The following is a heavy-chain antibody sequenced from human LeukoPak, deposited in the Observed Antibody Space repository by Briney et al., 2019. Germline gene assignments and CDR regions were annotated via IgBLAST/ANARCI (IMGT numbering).Heavy chain of an antibody. CDR1: GFTFSSYG. V-gene: IGHV3-30*18. J-gene: IGHJ4*02. CDR2: ISYDGSNK. CDR3: AKDQGYFDWLSLLDY. Sequence: GGSLRLSCAASGFTFSSYGMHWVRQAPGKGLEWVAVISYDGSNKYYADSVKGRFTISRDNSKNTPYLQMNSLRAEDTAVYYCAKDQGYFDWLSLLDYWGQGTLVTVSS. D-gene: IGHD3-9*01.